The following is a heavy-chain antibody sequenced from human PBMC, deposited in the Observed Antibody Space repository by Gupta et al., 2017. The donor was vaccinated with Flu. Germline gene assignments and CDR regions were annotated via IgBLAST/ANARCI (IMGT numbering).Heavy chain of an antibody. CDR3: ARGEHGFTYGFHFRY. J-gene: IGHJ4*02. V-gene: IGHV1-2*02. CDR2: VNPNSGGT. D-gene: IGHD5-18*01. CDR1: GYAFTDYY. Sequence: QVQLVQSGAEVERPGASVKVSCETSGYAFTDYYIHWMRQAPGQGLEWMGWVNPNSGGTTYAPRFQGRFTVSSDTSIGTAYMELESLTTDDTAMYFCARGEHGFTYGFHFRYWGQGTLLTVSS.